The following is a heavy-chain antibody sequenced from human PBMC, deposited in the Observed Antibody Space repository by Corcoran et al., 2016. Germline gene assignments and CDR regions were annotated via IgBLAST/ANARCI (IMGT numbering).Heavy chain of an antibody. CDR2: IIPIFGTA. J-gene: IGHJ6*02. Sequence: QVQLVQSGAEVKKPGSSVKVSCKASGGTFSSYAISWVRQAPGQGLEWMGGIIPIFGTANYAQKFQGRVTITADDSTSTAHMELSSVRYEDTALYYCAIVTISGLYYYYGLDVWCHGTTVTVSS. CDR3: AIVTISGLYYYYGLDV. CDR1: GGTFSSYA. V-gene: IGHV1-69*19. D-gene: IGHD3-3*01.